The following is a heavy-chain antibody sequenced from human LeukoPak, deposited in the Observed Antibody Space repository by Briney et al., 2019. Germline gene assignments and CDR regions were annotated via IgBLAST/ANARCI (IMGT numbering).Heavy chain of an antibody. CDR3: ARGGIMTRSHYFDY. D-gene: IGHD3-16*01. Sequence: LSLTCTVSGGSISSYYWSWIRQPPGKGLEWIGYIYYSGSTNYNPSLKSRVTISVDTSKNQFSLKLSSVTAADTAVYYCARGGIMTRSHYFDYWGQGTLVTVSS. CDR1: GGSISSYY. V-gene: IGHV4-59*01. J-gene: IGHJ4*02. CDR2: IYYSGST.